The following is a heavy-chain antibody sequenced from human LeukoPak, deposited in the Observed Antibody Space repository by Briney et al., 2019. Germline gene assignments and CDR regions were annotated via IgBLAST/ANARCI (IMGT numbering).Heavy chain of an antibody. CDR1: GGSIGSGSYC. D-gene: IGHD1-26*01. Sequence: SETLSLTCTVSGGSIGSGSYCWSWIRQPAGKGLEWIGRIYTSGSTNYNPSLKSRVTISVDTSKNQFSLKLSSVTAADTAVYYCARGALKWELPPIRARKSYYFDYWGQGTLVTVSS. CDR2: IYTSGST. CDR3: ARGALKWELPPIRARKSYYFDY. J-gene: IGHJ4*02. V-gene: IGHV4-61*02.